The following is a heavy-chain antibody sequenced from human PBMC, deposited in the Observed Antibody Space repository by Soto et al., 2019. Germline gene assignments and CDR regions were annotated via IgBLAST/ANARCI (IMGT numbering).Heavy chain of an antibody. CDR1: GFSFTTAGVA. CDR2: IYYNDAR. Sequence: QLTLQESGPTLVKPTQTLTLTCTFSGFSFTTAGVAVGWIRQTPGGALEWLTLIYYNDARRFSPSLKTRLTSTGDTSKNQVVLSLTNVDPGDTATYFCAHSDGGYEIIYFDFWGQGIPVTVSS. D-gene: IGHD5-12*01. J-gene: IGHJ4*02. CDR3: AHSDGGYEIIYFDF. V-gene: IGHV2-5*01.